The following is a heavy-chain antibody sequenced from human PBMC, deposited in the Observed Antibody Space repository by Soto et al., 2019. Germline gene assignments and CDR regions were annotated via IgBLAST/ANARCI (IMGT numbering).Heavy chain of an antibody. CDR3: ARQPTVTPYYYYGMDV. CDR2: IIPIFGTP. V-gene: IGHV1-69*12. D-gene: IGHD4-4*01. CDR1: GGTFSSYA. Sequence: QVQLVQSGAEVKKPGSSVKVSCKASGGTFSSYAISWVRQAPGQGLEWMGGIIPIFGTPDYAQKFQGRVTITADESTSTAYMELSSLRSEDTAVYYCARQPTVTPYYYYGMDVWDQGTTVTVSS. J-gene: IGHJ6*02.